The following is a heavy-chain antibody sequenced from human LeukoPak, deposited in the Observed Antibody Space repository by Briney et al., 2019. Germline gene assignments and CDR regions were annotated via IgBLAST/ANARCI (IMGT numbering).Heavy chain of an antibody. J-gene: IGHJ3*02. Sequence: PGGSLRLSCAASGFTFSNYWMSWVRQAPGKGLEWVANINQDGSEKYYVDSVKGRFTISRDNAKNSLYLQMNSLRAEDTAVYYCARESDSSGFGAFDIWGQGTMVTVFS. CDR1: GFTFSNYW. CDR2: INQDGSEK. V-gene: IGHV3-7*04. D-gene: IGHD3-22*01. CDR3: ARESDSSGFGAFDI.